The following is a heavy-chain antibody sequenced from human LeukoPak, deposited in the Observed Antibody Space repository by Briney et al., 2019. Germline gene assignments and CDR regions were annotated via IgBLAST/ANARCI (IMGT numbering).Heavy chain of an antibody. CDR2: ISYLETNK. D-gene: IGHD3-22*01. CDR3: AKCDSGGWYYFDY. J-gene: IGHJ4*02. CDR1: GFTFSNCG. V-gene: IGHV3-30*18. Sequence: PGGSLRLSCAASGFTFSNCGMHWVRQAPGKGLERVALISYLETNKYYADSVKGRFTISRDNSKNTLYLQMNSLRAEDTAVYYCAKCDSGGWYYFDYWGQGTLVTVSS.